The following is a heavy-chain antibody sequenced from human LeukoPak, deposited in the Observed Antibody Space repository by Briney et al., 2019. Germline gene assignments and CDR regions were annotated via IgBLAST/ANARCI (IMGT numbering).Heavy chain of an antibody. CDR1: GDSITSYY. CDR3: ARRRAEGGSNGHYNWFDP. D-gene: IGHD6-13*01. Sequence: LETLSLTCTVSGDSITSYYWSWIRQPPGKGLEWIGSMSYSGSTNYNSSLKSRVTMSVDTTKNQFSLRLNSVTAADTAVYYCARRRAEGGSNGHYNWFDPWGQGTLVTVSS. CDR2: MSYSGST. J-gene: IGHJ5*02. V-gene: IGHV4-59*08.